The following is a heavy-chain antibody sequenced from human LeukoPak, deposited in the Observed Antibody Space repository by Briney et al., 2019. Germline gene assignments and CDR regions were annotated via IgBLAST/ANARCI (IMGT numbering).Heavy chain of an antibody. CDR1: GFTFSSYW. Sequence: PGGALRLSCAASGFTFSSYWMSWVRQAPGKGLDGVAHIKQDGSEKYYVDSVKGRFTISRDNAKNSLYLQMNSLRAEDTAVYYCAREEYCSSTSCRRYYYYGMDVWGQGTTVTVSS. CDR2: IKQDGSEK. D-gene: IGHD2-2*01. J-gene: IGHJ6*02. V-gene: IGHV3-7*01. CDR3: AREEYCSSTSCRRYYYYGMDV.